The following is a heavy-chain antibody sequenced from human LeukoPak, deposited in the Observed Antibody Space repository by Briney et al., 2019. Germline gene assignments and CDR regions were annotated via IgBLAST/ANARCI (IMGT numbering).Heavy chain of an antibody. D-gene: IGHD3-22*01. CDR3: ARDPGRGYYYVPYFDY. CDR2: ISWNSGSI. Sequence: PGGSLRLSCAASGFTFDDYAMHWVRQAPGKGLEWVSGISWNSGSIGYADSVKGRFTISRDNAKNSLYLQMNSLRAEDTALYYCARDPGRGYYYVPYFDYWGQGTLVTVSS. CDR1: GFTFDDYA. J-gene: IGHJ4*02. V-gene: IGHV3-9*01.